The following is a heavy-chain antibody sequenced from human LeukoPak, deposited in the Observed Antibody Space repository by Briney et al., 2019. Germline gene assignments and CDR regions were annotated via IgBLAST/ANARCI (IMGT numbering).Heavy chain of an antibody. CDR1: GFTFSSYS. V-gene: IGHV3-48*01. Sequence: GGSLRLSCAASGFTFSSYSMNWVRQAPGKGLEWVSYISSSSSTIYYADSVKGRFTISRDNAKNSLYLQMNSLRAEDTAVYYCAGTNRPTVYYYDSSGSDYWGQGTLVTVSS. D-gene: IGHD3-22*01. CDR3: AGTNRPTVYYYDSSGSDY. J-gene: IGHJ4*02. CDR2: ISSSSSTI.